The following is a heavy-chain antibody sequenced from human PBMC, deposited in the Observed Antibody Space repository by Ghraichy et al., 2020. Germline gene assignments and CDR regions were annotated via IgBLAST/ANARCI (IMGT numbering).Heavy chain of an antibody. J-gene: IGHJ6*03. V-gene: IGHV4-59*01. CDR3: ARNSDYYYMDV. D-gene: IGHD2/OR15-2a*01. Sequence: SETLSLTCTVSGGSISSYYWSWIRQPPGKGLEWIGYIYYSGSTNYNPSLKSRVTISVDTSKNQFSLKLSSVTAADTAVYYCARNSDYYYMDVWGKGTTVTVSS. CDR1: GGSISSYY. CDR2: IYYSGST.